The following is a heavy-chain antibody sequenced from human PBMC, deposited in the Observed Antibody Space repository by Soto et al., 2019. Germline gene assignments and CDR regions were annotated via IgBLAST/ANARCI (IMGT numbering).Heavy chain of an antibody. Sequence: QVQLQESGPGLVKPSQTLSLTCTVSGGSISSGGYYWSWIRQHPGKGLEWIGYIYYSGSTYYNPSLKSRGTISVDTSKNQFSLKLSSVTAADTAVYYCAREGLIAAAGTGWGVDPWGQGTLVTVSS. J-gene: IGHJ5*02. V-gene: IGHV4-31*03. CDR3: AREGLIAAAGTGWGVDP. CDR1: GGSISSGGYY. CDR2: IYYSGST. D-gene: IGHD6-13*01.